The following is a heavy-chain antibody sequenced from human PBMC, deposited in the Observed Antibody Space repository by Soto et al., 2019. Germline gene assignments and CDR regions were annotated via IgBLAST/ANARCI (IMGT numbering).Heavy chain of an antibody. Sequence: ASVKVSCKASGYTFTYRYLHWVRQAPGQALEWMGWITPFNGNTNYAQKFQDRVTITRDRSMSTAYMELSSLRSEDTAMYYCASSRGYPHNYYYYYGMDVWGQGTTVTVYS. CDR3: ASSRGYPHNYYYYYGMDV. D-gene: IGHD1-1*01. CDR2: ITPFNGNT. V-gene: IGHV1-45*02. CDR1: GYTFTYRY. J-gene: IGHJ6*02.